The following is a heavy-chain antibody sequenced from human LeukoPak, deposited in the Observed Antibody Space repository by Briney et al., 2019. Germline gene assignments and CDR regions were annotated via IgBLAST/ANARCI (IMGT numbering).Heavy chain of an antibody. CDR1: DVSISNSY. D-gene: IGHD1-1*01. Sequence: SETLSLTCTVSDVSISNSYWNWIRQPPGKGLEWIGDIYNNGATRYNPSLNSRVTLSLDTSKKQLSLKLTSLTAADTAVYYCARALERRGYFDYWGQGTLVTVSS. CDR3: ARALERRGYFDY. V-gene: IGHV4-4*08. CDR2: IYNNGAT. J-gene: IGHJ4*02.